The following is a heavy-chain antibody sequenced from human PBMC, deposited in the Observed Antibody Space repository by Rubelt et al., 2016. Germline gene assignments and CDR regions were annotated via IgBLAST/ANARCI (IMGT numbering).Heavy chain of an antibody. CDR3: ARGVYSSAWVTGWYGLDV. CDR1: GGSFSGYY. J-gene: IGHJ6*02. Sequence: QVQLQQWGAGLLKPSETLSLTCAVHGGSFSGYYWSWIRQSPGKGLEWIGEINYSGSSNYNPSLQIRVTISVDTSRSQFSLKLTLVNAADTAVYYCARGVYSSAWVTGWYGLDVWGQGTTVTVSS. D-gene: IGHD6-25*01. V-gene: IGHV4-34*01. CDR2: INYSGSS.